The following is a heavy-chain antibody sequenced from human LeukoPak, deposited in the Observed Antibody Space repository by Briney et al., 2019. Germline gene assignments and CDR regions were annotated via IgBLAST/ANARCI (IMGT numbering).Heavy chain of an antibody. J-gene: IGHJ3*01. CDR3: ARGWRSTSWYIAAFDL. V-gene: IGHV4-31*03. Sequence: SETLSLTCTVSSGSINGGGFYWSWLRQLPGQGLEWLGYLSDNGNTYYTPSLRSRILVSSDISDDQFSLTLKSVTAADTAIYYCARGWRSTSWYIAAFDLWGPGTAVAVVS. D-gene: IGHD6-13*01. CDR2: LSDNGNT. CDR1: SGSINGGGFY.